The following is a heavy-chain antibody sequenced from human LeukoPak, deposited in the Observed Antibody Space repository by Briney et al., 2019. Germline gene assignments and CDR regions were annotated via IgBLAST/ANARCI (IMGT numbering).Heavy chain of an antibody. CDR1: RYTFTSYD. V-gene: IGHV1-8*01. J-gene: IGHJ4*02. D-gene: IGHD7-27*01. CDR2: MSPNSGDT. CDR3: ARGPPNWGYDY. Sequence: ASVKVSCKASRYTFTSYDFNWVRQATGQRPEWMGWMSPNSGDTGYAQKLQDRVTMTRNTSISTAYMELSSLRSDDTAVYYCARGPPNWGYDYWGPGTLVTVSS.